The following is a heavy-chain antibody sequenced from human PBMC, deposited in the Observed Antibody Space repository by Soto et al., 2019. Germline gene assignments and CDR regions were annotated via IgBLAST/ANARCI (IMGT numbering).Heavy chain of an antibody. D-gene: IGHD1-7*01. V-gene: IGHV1-18*01. CDR2: ISAYNGNT. CDR1: GYTFTSYG. CDR3: ARTPPPRTGTTTGYFDL. Sequence: ASVKVSCKASGYTFTSYGISWVRQAPGQGLEWMGWISAYNGNTNYAQKLQGRVTMTTDTSTSTAYMELRSLRSDDTAVYYCARTPPPRTGTTTGYFDLWGRGTLVTVSS. J-gene: IGHJ2*01.